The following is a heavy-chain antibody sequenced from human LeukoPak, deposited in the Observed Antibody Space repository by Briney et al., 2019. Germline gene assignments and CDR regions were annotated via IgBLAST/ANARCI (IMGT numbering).Heavy chain of an antibody. J-gene: IGHJ4*02. Sequence: SETLSLTCTVSGGSISSSSYYWGWIRQPPGKGLEWIGSIYYSGSTYYNPSLKSRVTISVDTSKNQFSLKLSSVTAADTAVYYCARYSYDSSGYAPEYYFDYWGQGTLVTVSS. D-gene: IGHD3-22*01. CDR2: IYYSGST. V-gene: IGHV4-39*07. CDR3: ARYSYDSSGYAPEYYFDY. CDR1: GGSISSSSYY.